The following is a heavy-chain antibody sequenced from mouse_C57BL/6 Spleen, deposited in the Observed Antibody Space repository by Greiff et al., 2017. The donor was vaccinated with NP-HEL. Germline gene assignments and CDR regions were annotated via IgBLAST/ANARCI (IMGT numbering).Heavy chain of an antibody. D-gene: IGHD1-1*01. V-gene: IGHV1-50*01. J-gene: IGHJ2*01. Sequence: VQLQQPGAELVKPGASVKLSCKASGYTFTSYWMQWVKQRPGQGLEWIGEIDPSDSYTNYNQKFKGKATLTVDTSSSTAYMQLSSLTSEDSAVYYCAKGTTVERGYYFDYWGQGTTLTVSS. CDR2: IDPSDSYT. CDR3: AKGTTVERGYYFDY. CDR1: GYTFTSYW.